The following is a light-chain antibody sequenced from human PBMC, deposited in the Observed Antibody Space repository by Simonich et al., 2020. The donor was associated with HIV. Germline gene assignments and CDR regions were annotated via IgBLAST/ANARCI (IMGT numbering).Light chain of an antibody. CDR3: CSYAVTSRI. CDR2: EGT. Sequence: QSALTQPASVSGSPGQSITISCTGTSCDIGNYNLVSWYQHHPGKAPKLMIYEGTKPPSGVSNRFSGSKSGNTASLTISGLQAEDEADYYCCSYAVTSRIFGGGTKLTVL. CDR1: SCDIGNYNL. J-gene: IGLJ2*01. V-gene: IGLV2-23*01.